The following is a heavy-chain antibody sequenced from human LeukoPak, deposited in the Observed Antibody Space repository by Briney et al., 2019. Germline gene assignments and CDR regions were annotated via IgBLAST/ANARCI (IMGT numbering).Heavy chain of an antibody. CDR2: ITTDGLFT. V-gene: IGHV3-21*01. J-gene: IGHJ4*02. Sequence: PGGSLRLSCAASGLTFSRHPMNWVRQAPGKGPEYVSSITTDGLFTYYANSVKGRFTISRDNAKNSLYLQMSSLRAEDTAVYYCATEDEVAPSGAGSYFDYWGQGVLVTVSS. D-gene: IGHD5-12*01. CDR1: GLTFSRHP. CDR3: ATEDEVAPSGAGSYFDY.